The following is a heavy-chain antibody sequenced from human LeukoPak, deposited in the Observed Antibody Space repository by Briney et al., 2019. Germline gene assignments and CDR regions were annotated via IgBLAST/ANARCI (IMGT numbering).Heavy chain of an antibody. V-gene: IGHV3-23*01. D-gene: IGHD4-17*01. CDR1: GFTFSSYA. J-gene: IGHJ6*02. CDR3: AKDDYAFPAHYYYYGMDV. CDR2: ISGSGGST. Sequence: LAGGSLRLSCAASGFTFSSYAMSWVRQAPGKGLEWVSAISGSGGSTYYADSVKGRFTISRDNSKNTLYLQMNGLRAEDTAVYYCAKDDYAFPAHYYYYGMDVWGQGTTVTVSS.